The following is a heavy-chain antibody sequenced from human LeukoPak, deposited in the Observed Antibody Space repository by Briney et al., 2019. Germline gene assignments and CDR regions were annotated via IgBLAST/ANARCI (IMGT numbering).Heavy chain of an antibody. Sequence: ASVKVSCKASGYTFTSNYIHWVRQAPGQGLEWMGMMYPRDGSTSYAQKFQGRVTVTRDTSTSTVHMELSGLRSEDTAVYYCARDQDGFGYWGEGTLVTVSS. CDR2: MYPRDGST. J-gene: IGHJ4*02. CDR1: GYTFTSNY. V-gene: IGHV1-46*01. CDR3: ARDQDGFGY.